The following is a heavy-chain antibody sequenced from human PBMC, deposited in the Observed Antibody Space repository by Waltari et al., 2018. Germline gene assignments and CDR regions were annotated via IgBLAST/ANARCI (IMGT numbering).Heavy chain of an antibody. V-gene: IGHV4-34*01. D-gene: IGHD6-13*01. CDR1: GGSFSGYY. Sequence: QVQLQQWGAGLLKPSETLSLTCAVYGGSFSGYYWSWIRQPPGKGLEWIGEINHSGSTNYNPSHKSRVTISVYTSKNQFSLKLSSVTAADTAVYYCAGCSVRSYYIKYSSSLNYFDYWGQGTLVTVSS. CDR3: AGCSVRSYYIKYSSSLNYFDY. J-gene: IGHJ4*02. CDR2: INHSGST.